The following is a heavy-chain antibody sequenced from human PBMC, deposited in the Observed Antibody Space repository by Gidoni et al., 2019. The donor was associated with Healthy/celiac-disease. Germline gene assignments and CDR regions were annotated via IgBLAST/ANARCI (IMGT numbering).Heavy chain of an antibody. Sequence: QVQLVQSGAEVKKPGSSVQVSCKASGGTFSSYALSWVRQAPGQGLEWMGGIIPIFGTANYAQKFQGRVTITADESTSTAYMELSSLRSEDTAVYYCARDRLRGYSGYEPYYFDYWGQGTLVTVSS. CDR3: ARDRLRGYSGYEPYYFDY. CDR2: IIPIFGTA. V-gene: IGHV1-69*01. CDR1: GGTFSSYA. J-gene: IGHJ4*02. D-gene: IGHD5-12*01.